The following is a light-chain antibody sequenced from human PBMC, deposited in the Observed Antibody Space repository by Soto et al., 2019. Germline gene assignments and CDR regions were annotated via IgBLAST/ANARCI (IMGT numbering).Light chain of an antibody. Sequence: EIVLTQSPATLSFSPGERATLSCRAIRSVSSYLVWYQQKPGQAPRLLIYDASKRATGIPARFSGSGSGTDFTLTISSLEPEDFAVYYCQQRSSRPPMYTFGQGTKVDI. CDR3: QQRSSRPPMYT. V-gene: IGKV3-11*01. J-gene: IGKJ2*01. CDR1: RSVSSY. CDR2: DAS.